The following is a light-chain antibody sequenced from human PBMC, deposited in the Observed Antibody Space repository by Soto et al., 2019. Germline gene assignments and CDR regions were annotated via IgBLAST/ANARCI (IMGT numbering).Light chain of an antibody. CDR1: TNDIGGYNY. J-gene: IGLJ2*01. Sequence: QSVLTQPPSASGSPGQSVTVSCTGTTNDIGGYNYVSWYQQHPGKAPKLMIYEVSKRPSGVPDRFSGSKSGNTASLTVSGLQAEDEADYYCSSFTGSNKRVFGGGTKVTVL. CDR2: EVS. V-gene: IGLV2-8*01. CDR3: SSFTGSNKRV.